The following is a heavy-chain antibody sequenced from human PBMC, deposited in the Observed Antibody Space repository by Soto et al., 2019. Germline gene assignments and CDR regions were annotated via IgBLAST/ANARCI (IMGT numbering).Heavy chain of an antibody. V-gene: IGHV1-8*01. CDR3: ARVPYDSSGYYYVATPCFDY. J-gene: IGHJ4*02. D-gene: IGHD3-22*01. CDR1: GYTFTSYD. Sequence: ASVKVSCKASGYTFTSYDINWVRQATGQGLEWMGWMNPNSGNTGYAQKFQGRVTMTRNTSISTAYMELSSLRSEDTAVYYCARVPYDSSGYYYVATPCFDYWGKGALVTVSP. CDR2: MNPNSGNT.